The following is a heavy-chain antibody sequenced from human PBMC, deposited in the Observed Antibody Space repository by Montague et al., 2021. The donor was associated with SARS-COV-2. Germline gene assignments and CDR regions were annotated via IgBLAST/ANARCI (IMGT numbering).Heavy chain of an antibody. CDR2: VYSSGST. CDR3: ARVRYSDGWTFDY. J-gene: IGHJ4*02. V-gene: IGHV4-59*13. CDR1: SGSISNYY. Sequence: SETLSLTCTVSSGSISNYYWSWIRQPPGKGLEWIGYVYSSGSTNYNPSLEGRVTMSADTSKNQFSLKLISVTAADTAVYYCARVRYSDGWTFDYWGQGTLVTVSS. D-gene: IGHD6-19*01.